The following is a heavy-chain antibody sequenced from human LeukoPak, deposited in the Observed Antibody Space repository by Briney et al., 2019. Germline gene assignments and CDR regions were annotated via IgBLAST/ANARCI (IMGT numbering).Heavy chain of an antibody. Sequence: PGGSLRLSCAASGFTFSTYWMTWVRPAPGKGLEWVANIKPDGSETYYVDPVKGRFTISRDNAKSFLYLQMNSLRGEDSAVYYCGGFGYEAAVDLWGQGTLVTVSS. D-gene: IGHD6-13*01. J-gene: IGHJ4*02. CDR3: GGFGYEAAVDL. CDR2: IKPDGSET. V-gene: IGHV3-7*01. CDR1: GFTFSTYW.